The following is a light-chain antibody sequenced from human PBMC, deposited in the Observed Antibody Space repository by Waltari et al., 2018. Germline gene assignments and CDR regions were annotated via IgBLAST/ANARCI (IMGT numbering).Light chain of an antibody. CDR2: DAS. Sequence: DIQITKSPSSLPASVGDRVIIPYQASQDIRNYLNWYQQKLGKAPKLLIHDASNLETGVPSRFSGSGSGTHFTFTISNLQPEDIATYYCQQYDNLPERLTFGGGTKVEIK. V-gene: IGKV1-33*01. CDR1: QDIRNY. J-gene: IGKJ4*01. CDR3: QQYDNLPERLT.